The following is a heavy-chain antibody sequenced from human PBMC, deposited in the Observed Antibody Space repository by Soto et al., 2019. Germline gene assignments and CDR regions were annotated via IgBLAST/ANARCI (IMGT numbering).Heavy chain of an antibody. V-gene: IGHV1-3*01. D-gene: IGHD2-2*01. CDR1: GYTFTSYA. CDR2: INAGNGNT. J-gene: IGHJ3*02. CDR3: ARDLVVPAAAPAFDI. Sequence: GASVKVSCKASGYTFTSYAMHWVRQAPGQRLEWMGWINAGNGNTKYSQKFQGRVTITRDTSASTAYMELSSLRSEDTAVYYCARDLVVPAAAPAFDIWGQGTMVTVSS.